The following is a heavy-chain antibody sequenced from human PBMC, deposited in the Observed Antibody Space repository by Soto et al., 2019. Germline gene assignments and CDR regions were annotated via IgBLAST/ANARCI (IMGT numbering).Heavy chain of an antibody. CDR3: ATESGSTYGYFDY. D-gene: IGHD5-18*01. J-gene: IGHJ4*02. CDR2: ISNSGST. Sequence: SETLSLTCTVSGGSVSSDDDYWSWIRQSPGKGLEWIGYISNSGSTGYNPSLENRLTMSVDRSKNQFTLRLTSVTAADTAVYFCATESGSTYGYFDYWGQGTQVTVSS. V-gene: IGHV4-30-4*01. CDR1: GGSVSSDDDY.